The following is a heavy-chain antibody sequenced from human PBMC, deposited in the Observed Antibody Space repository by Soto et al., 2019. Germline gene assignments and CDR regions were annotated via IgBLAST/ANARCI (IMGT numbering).Heavy chain of an antibody. CDR3: ARSVAVPGAHIDY. J-gene: IGHJ4*02. Sequence: QVQLQESGPGLVKPSETLSLTCSVSGGSISGSYWSWIRQSPGKGLEWLGYVYYTVSTNYSPSLRSRVSISVETSKNEFSLRLSSVTAADTAVYFCARSVAVPGAHIDYWGQGTQVTVSS. V-gene: IGHV4-59*01. CDR2: VYYTVST. D-gene: IGHD6-19*01. CDR1: GGSISGSY.